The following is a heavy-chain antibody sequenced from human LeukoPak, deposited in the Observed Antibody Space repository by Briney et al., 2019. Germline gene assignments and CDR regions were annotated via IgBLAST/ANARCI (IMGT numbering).Heavy chain of an antibody. CDR1: GFTFDDYA. Sequence: GGSLRLSCAASGFTFDDYAMHWVRQAPGKGLEWVSLISWDGGSTYYADSVKGRFTISRDNSKNSLYLQMNSLRAEDTALYYCAKGAWSGFYYYYMDVWGKGTTVTVSS. D-gene: IGHD3-3*01. V-gene: IGHV3-43D*03. J-gene: IGHJ6*03. CDR2: ISWDGGST. CDR3: AKGAWSGFYYYYMDV.